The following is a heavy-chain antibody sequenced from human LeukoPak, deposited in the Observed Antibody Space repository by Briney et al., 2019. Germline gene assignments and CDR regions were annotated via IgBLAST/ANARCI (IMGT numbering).Heavy chain of an antibody. CDR3: ARDTRGGIAVAGTGVGFDY. Sequence: SETLSLTCTVSGYSISSGYYWGWIRQPPGKGLEWIGSIYHSGSTYYNPSLKSRVTISVDTSKNQFSLKLSSVTAADTAVYYCARDTRGGIAVAGTGVGFDYWGQGTLVTVSS. CDR1: GYSISSGYY. J-gene: IGHJ4*02. D-gene: IGHD6-19*01. CDR2: IYHSGST. V-gene: IGHV4-38-2*02.